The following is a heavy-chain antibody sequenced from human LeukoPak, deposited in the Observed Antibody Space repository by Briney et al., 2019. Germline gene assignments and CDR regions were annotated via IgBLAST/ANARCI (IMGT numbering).Heavy chain of an antibody. CDR3: ARDYEDGDDSSDYRRDFDY. CDR1: GDSISSGDYY. CDR2: ISYTGST. V-gene: IGHV4-30-4*01. D-gene: IGHD3-22*01. J-gene: IGHJ4*02. Sequence: SETLSLTCTVSGDSISSGDYYWSWIRQPPGKGLEWIGYISYTGSTYYNPSLQSRITISMDTSKNQFSLKLGSVTAADTAVYYCARDYEDGDDSSDYRRDFDYWGQGTLVTVSS.